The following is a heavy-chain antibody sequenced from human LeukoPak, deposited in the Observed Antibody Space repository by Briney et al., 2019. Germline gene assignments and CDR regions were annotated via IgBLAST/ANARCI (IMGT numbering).Heavy chain of an antibody. V-gene: IGHV1-2*02. CDR1: GYTFTGHY. Sequence: GASVKVSCKASGYTFTGHYIHWVRQAPGQGLEWMGWINPNSGGTNYAQKFQGRVTMTRDTSISTAYMELSRLRSDDTAVYYCARQGYGGHSRGAADYWGQGTLVTVSS. CDR2: INPNSGGT. J-gene: IGHJ4*02. D-gene: IGHD4-23*01. CDR3: ARQGYGGHSRGAADY.